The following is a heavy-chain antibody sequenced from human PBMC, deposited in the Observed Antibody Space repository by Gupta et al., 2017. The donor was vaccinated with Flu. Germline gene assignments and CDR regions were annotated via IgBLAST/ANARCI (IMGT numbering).Heavy chain of an antibody. V-gene: IGHV1-69*01. Sequence: QVQLVQSGAEVKKPGSSVKVSCKASGVTFSSSAISWVRQAPGQGLEWMGGIIPIFGTANNAQKCQGRVTITADESTSTAYMELSSLRSEDTAVYYCARPSGYYYLSTGFDPWGQGTLVTVSS. D-gene: IGHD3-22*01. CDR1: GVTFSSSA. CDR2: IIPIFGTA. CDR3: ARPSGYYYLSTGFDP. J-gene: IGHJ5*02.